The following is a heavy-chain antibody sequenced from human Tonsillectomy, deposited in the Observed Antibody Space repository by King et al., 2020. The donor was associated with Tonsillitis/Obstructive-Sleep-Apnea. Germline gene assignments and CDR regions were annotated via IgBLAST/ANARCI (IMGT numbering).Heavy chain of an antibody. CDR2: ITGSGDTT. CDR1: GFTFTNYA. Sequence: VQLVESGGGVVQPGGSLRLSCAASGFTFTNYAMSWVRQGPGKGLEGVSLITGSGDTTYYADYVKGRFTISRDNSKNTLELQMNSLRADDTAVYYCAKDGVHDKTGYFYAHYYYYLAVWGKGTTVTVSS. CDR3: AKDGVHDKTGYFYAHYYYYLAV. V-gene: IGHV3-23*04. D-gene: IGHD3-22*01. J-gene: IGHJ6*03.